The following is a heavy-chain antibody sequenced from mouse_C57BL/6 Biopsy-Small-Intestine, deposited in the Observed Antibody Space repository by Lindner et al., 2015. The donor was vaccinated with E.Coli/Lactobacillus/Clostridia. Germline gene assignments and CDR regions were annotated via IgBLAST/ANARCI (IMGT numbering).Heavy chain of an antibody. D-gene: IGHD6-1*01. J-gene: IGHJ4*01. CDR3: ARPHYYSMDY. CDR1: GFTFSTYA. CDR2: INSNGGST. Sequence: VQLQESGGGLVKPGGSLKLSCAASGFTFSTYAMSWVRQTPEKRLEWVAAINSNGGSTYYPDTVKGRFTISRDNAKNTLFLQMTSLRSEDTAMYYCARPHYYSMDYWGQGTSVTVSS. V-gene: IGHV5-6-3*01.